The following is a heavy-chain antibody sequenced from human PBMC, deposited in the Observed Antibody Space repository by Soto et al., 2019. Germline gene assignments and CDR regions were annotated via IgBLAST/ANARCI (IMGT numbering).Heavy chain of an antibody. D-gene: IGHD4-17*01. CDR3: ARAEYGDPFDY. CDR2: INPSGGST. V-gene: IGHV1-46*01. J-gene: IGHJ4*02. Sequence: QVQLVQSGAEVKKPGASVKDSCKASGYTFTSYYMHWVRQAPGQGLERMGIINPSGGSTSYAQKFQGRVTMTRDTSTSTVYMELSSLRSEDTAVYYCARAEYGDPFDYWGQGTLVTVSS. CDR1: GYTFTSYY.